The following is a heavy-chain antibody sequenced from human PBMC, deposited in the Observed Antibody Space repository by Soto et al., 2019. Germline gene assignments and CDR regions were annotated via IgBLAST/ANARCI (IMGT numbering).Heavy chain of an antibody. V-gene: IGHV3-23*01. Sequence: EVQVLESGGGLVQPGGSLRLSCEGSEFTVSGHAMTWIRQAPGKRPEWVSTITADGGTYYADSVKGRFAISRDTSENTLYLQMNSLGAEDTAAYYCAPHVSCSGGSCQYDAFAIRGQGTMVTVSS. CDR3: APHVSCSGGSCQYDAFAI. D-gene: IGHD2-15*01. CDR2: ITADGGT. J-gene: IGHJ3*02. CDR1: EFTVSGHA.